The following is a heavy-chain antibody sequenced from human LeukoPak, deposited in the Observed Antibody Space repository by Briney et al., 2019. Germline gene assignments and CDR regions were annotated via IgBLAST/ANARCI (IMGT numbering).Heavy chain of an antibody. D-gene: IGHD5-12*01. CDR1: GFTFSSYA. V-gene: IGHV3-30-3*01. CDR3: ARERWGNPTIYFDY. J-gene: IGHJ4*02. Sequence: GRSLRLSCATSGFTFSSYAMHWVRQAPGKGLEWVAVISYDGSNKYYADSVKGRFTISRDNSKNTLYLQMNSLRAEDTAVYYCARERWGNPTIYFDYWGQGTLVTVSS. CDR2: ISYDGSNK.